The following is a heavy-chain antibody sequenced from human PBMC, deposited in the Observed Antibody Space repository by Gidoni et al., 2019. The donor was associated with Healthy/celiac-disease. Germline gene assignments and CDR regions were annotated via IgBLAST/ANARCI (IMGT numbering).Heavy chain of an antibody. D-gene: IGHD3-22*01. V-gene: IGHV3-23*01. J-gene: IGHJ6*02. Sequence: EVQLLESGGGLVQPGWSLRLSCAASGFTFSSYALSWVRQAPGKGLGWVSAISGSGGSTYYAASVKGRFTISRDNSKNTLYLQMNSLRAEDTAVYYCAKHHDSSGYYDRYYYGMDVWGQGTTVTVSS. CDR2: ISGSGGST. CDR1: GFTFSSYA. CDR3: AKHHDSSGYYDRYYYGMDV.